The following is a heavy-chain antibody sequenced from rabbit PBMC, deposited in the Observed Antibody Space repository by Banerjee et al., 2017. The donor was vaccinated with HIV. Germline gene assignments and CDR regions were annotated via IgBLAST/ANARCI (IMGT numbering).Heavy chain of an antibody. CDR2: IYAGSSGST. CDR1: GFSFSSSYY. D-gene: IGHD6-1*01. CDR3: ASDIYGYGAFNL. V-gene: IGHV1S40*01. J-gene: IGHJ4*01. Sequence: QSLEESGGDLVKPGASLTLTCTASGFSFSSSYYMCWVRQAPGKGLEWIACIYAGSSGSTYYASWAKGRFTISKTSSTTVTLQMTSLTAADTATYFCASDIYGYGAFNLWGPGTLVTVS.